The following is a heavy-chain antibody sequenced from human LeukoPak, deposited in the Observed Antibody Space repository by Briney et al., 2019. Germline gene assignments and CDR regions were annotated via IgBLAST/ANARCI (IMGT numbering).Heavy chain of an antibody. J-gene: IGHJ5*02. CDR3: ARDCYDSSGYPSTTNWFDP. Sequence: SETLSLTCTVSGGSISSYYWSWIRQPAGKGLEGIGRIYTSGSTNYDPSLKSRVTMSVDTSKNQFSLKLSSVTAADTAVYYCARDCYDSSGYPSTTNWFDPWGQGTLVTVSS. CDR1: GGSISSYY. D-gene: IGHD3-22*01. V-gene: IGHV4-4*07. CDR2: IYTSGST.